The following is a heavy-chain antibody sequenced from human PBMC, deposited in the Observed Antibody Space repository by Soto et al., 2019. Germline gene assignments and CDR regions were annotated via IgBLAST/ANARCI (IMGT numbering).Heavy chain of an antibody. V-gene: IGHV3-21*01. CDR3: ARGPPLYCSSTSCYFAY. CDR2: ISSSSSYI. J-gene: IGHJ4*02. D-gene: IGHD2-2*01. Sequence: GGSLRLSCAASGFTFSSYSMNWVRQAPGKGLEWVSSISSSSSYIYYADSVKGRFTISRDNAKNSLYLQMNSLRAEDTAVYYCARGPPLYCSSTSCYFAYWGQGTLVTVSS. CDR1: GFTFSSYS.